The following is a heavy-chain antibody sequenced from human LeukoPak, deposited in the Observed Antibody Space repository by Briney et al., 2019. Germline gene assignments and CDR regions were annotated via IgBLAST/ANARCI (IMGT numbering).Heavy chain of an antibody. D-gene: IGHD6-19*01. V-gene: IGHV3-30-3*01. CDR3: ARPYSSGWHGDFDY. CDR1: GFIFSTYA. Sequence: PGGSLRLSCAASGFIFSTYAMHWVRQAPGKGLGWVAVISYDGSNKYYTDSVKGRFTISRDNSKNTLYLQMNGLRAEDTAVYYCARPYSSGWHGDFDYWGQGALVTVSS. J-gene: IGHJ4*02. CDR2: ISYDGSNK.